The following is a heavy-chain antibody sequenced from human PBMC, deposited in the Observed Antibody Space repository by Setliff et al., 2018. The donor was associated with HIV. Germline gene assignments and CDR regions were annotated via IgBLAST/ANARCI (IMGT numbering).Heavy chain of an antibody. D-gene: IGHD6-19*01. CDR3: ARPHSGRGGGAWFDP. V-gene: IGHV4-39*01. CDR2: MIYGGDT. J-gene: IGHJ5*02. CDR1: GGSITSGNYY. Sequence: PSETLSLTCRVYGGSITSGNYYWGWIRQAPGKGLEWIASMIYGGDTWYNPSLKSRVTIYVDTANNEISLRLSSVTAEDTGVYRCARPHSGRGGGAWFDPWGQGIQVTVSS.